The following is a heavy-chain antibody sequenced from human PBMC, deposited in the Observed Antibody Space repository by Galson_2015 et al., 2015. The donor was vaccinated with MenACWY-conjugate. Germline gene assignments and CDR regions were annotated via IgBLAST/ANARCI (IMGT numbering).Heavy chain of an antibody. Sequence: SLRLSWAASGFPFCRYWMSWGRQAPGQGVEWGANIKQDGSEKYYGDSVKDRFTISRDNADNSLYLQLNSLRAEDTAVYYCGTTIFGQWLIDFWGQGTLVTVSS. CDR2: IKQDGSEK. D-gene: IGHD6-19*01. V-gene: IGHV3-7*03. J-gene: IGHJ4*02. CDR3: GTTIFGQWLIDF. CDR1: GFPFCRYW.